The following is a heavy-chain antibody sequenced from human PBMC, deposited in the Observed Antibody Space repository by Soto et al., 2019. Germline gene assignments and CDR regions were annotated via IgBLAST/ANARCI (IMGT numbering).Heavy chain of an antibody. Sequence: ASVKVSCKASGVDFGSFGIQFLRQTRGRGLEWIGWIVVASGRTNYARQFQGRVAFSRDMSSTTAYMDLYDLKSDDTAVYFCSADHPHTVIGWAVWGQGTTVTVSS. D-gene: IGHD2-2*03. J-gene: IGHJ6*02. CDR3: SADHPHTVIGWAV. CDR1: GVDFGSFG. CDR2: IVVASGRT. V-gene: IGHV1-58*02.